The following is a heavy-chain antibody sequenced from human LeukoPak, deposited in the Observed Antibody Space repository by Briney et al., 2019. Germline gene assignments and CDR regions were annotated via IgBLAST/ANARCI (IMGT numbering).Heavy chain of an antibody. D-gene: IGHD2/OR15-2a*01. CDR2: INPSCGST. Sequence: ASVKVSCKASGYTFTSYYMHWVRQAPGQGLEWMGIINPSCGSTSYAQKFQGRVTMTRDMSTSTVYMELSSLRSEDTAVYYCASSCNNYYYYYMDVWGKGTTVTVSS. CDR3: ASSCNNYYYYYMDV. V-gene: IGHV1-46*01. CDR1: GYTFTSYY. J-gene: IGHJ6*03.